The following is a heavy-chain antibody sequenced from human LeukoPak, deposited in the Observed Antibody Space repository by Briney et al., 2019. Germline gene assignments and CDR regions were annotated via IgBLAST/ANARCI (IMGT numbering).Heavy chain of an antibody. J-gene: IGHJ4*01. D-gene: IGHD4-11*01. CDR3: ARDAQRGFDYSNSLRY. V-gene: IGHV3-33*01. CDR2: IWSDGSNR. Sequence: PGRSLRLSCAASGFTFSHHGMHWVRQAPGKGLGWLAVIWSDGSNRFYAGPVKGRFTISRDNSRNTVFLQMNSLRAEDTAMYYCARDAQRGFDYSNSLRYWGHGTLVTVSS. CDR1: GFTFSHHG.